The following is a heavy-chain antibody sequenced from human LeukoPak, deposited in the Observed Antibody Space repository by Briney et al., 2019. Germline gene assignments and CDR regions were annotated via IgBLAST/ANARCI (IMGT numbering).Heavy chain of an antibody. CDR3: AREIVAGESWFDP. V-gene: IGHV4-30-2*01. J-gene: IGHJ5*02. Sequence: SETLSLTCTVSVGYIYSGGYYWSCIRQPPGKDLECIGYIYHTGNTYYNPSLKSRVTISVDRSKNQFSLTLNSVTAADTAVYYCAREIVAGESWFDPWGQGTLVTVSS. CDR1: VGYIYSGGYY. D-gene: IGHD3-22*01. CDR2: IYHTGNT.